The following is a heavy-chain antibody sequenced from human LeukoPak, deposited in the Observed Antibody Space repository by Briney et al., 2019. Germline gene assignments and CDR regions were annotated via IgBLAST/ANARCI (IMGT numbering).Heavy chain of an antibody. D-gene: IGHD1-14*01. J-gene: IGHJ4*02. CDR1: GFTFSSYG. Sequence: GGSLRLSCAASGFTFSSYGMHWVRQAPGKGLEWVAVISYDGSNKYYADSVKGRFTISRDNSKNTLYLQMNSLRAEDTAAYYCAKALTTASDWGQGTLVTVSS. CDR2: ISYDGSNK. V-gene: IGHV3-30*18. CDR3: AKALTTASD.